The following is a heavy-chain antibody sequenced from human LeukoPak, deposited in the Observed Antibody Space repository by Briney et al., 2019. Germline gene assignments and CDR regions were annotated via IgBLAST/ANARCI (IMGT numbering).Heavy chain of an antibody. CDR2: IYYSGST. J-gene: IGHJ4*02. CDR1: GGSISSYY. CDR3: ARERSLRFLEGYFDY. Sequence: SETLSLTCTVSGGSISSYYWSWIRQPPGKGLEWIGYIYYSGSTNYNPSLKSRVTISVDTSKNQFSLKLSSVTAADTAVYYCARERSLRFLEGYFDYWGQGTLVTVSS. V-gene: IGHV4-59*01. D-gene: IGHD3-3*01.